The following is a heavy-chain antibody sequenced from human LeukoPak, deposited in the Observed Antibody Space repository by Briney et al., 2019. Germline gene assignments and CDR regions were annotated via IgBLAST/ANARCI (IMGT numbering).Heavy chain of an antibody. CDR1: GLTFSTYS. V-gene: IGHV3-48*01. Sequence: GVSLRLSYGASGLTFSTYSMNWVRQAPGKGLEWVSYISSDSGARYYADSVKGRFTISRDNAKNSLYLQMNSLRAEDTAVYYCARATQPGFDPWGQGTLVTVSS. CDR3: ARATQPGFDP. CDR2: ISSDSGAR. D-gene: IGHD2-15*01. J-gene: IGHJ5*02.